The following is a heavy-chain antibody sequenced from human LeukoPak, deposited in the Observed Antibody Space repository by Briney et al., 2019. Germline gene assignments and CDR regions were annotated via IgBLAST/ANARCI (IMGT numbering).Heavy chain of an antibody. J-gene: IGHJ4*02. CDR2: ISSSTSYI. CDR1: GFTFSSYN. D-gene: IGHD2-15*01. Sequence: PGGSLRLSCAASGFTFSSYNMNWVRQAPGKGLEWVSSISSSTSYIYYADSVKGRFTISRDNAKNSLFLQMNSLSAEDTAVYYCTSGGGSQQSGYWGQGTLVTVSS. V-gene: IGHV3-21*01. CDR3: TSGGGSQQSGY.